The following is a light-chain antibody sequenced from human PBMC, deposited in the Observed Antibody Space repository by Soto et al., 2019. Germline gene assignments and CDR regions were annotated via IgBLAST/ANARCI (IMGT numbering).Light chain of an antibody. CDR1: QSVSSY. V-gene: IGKV3-11*01. Sequence: EIGLTQSAATLSFSPGERATLSCRASQSVSSYLAWYQQKPGQAPRLLIYGASTGATGIPARFSGSGSGTDFSLTISSLEPEDFAVYYCRQRSNWPPWTFGQGTKVDIK. CDR3: RQRSNWPPWT. CDR2: GAS. J-gene: IGKJ1*01.